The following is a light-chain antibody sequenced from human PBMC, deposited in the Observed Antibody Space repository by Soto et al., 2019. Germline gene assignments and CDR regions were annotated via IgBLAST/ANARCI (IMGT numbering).Light chain of an antibody. J-gene: IGKJ1*01. CDR3: QHYNTYSWT. CDR1: QIVTGS. Sequence: IQMRQSPSPLSASVGDSVTITCRASQIVTGSLAWFQHKPGKAPKLLIYDDSSLESGVPSRFSGTGSGTTFTLTISRLQPEDFATYYCQHYNTYSWTFGQGTTVETK. CDR2: DDS. V-gene: IGKV1-5*01.